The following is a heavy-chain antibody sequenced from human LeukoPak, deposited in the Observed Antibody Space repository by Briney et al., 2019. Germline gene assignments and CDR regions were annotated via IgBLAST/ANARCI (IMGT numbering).Heavy chain of an antibody. D-gene: IGHD6-19*01. CDR1: GGSISSYY. V-gene: IGHV4-59*01. CDR2: IYYSGST. J-gene: IGHJ4*02. Sequence: SEILSLTCTVSGGSISSYYWSWIRQPPGKGLEWIGSIYYSGSTNYNPSLKSRVTISVDTSKNQFSLKLSSVTAADTAVYYCARVHSSGWGQFDYWGQGTLVTVSS. CDR3: ARVHSSGWGQFDY.